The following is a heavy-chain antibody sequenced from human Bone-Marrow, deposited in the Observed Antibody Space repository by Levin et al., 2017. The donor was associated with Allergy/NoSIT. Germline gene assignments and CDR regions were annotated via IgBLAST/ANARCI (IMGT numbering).Heavy chain of an antibody. CDR2: ISAYNGNT. CDR1: GYTFTSYG. Sequence: VASVKVSCKASGYTFTSYGISWVRQAPGQGLEWMGWISAYNGNTNYAQKLQGRVTMTTDTSTSTAYMELRSLRSDDTAVYYCARDYYDIVTGQGPQRWFDYWGQGTLVTVPS. J-gene: IGHJ4*02. CDR3: ARDYYDIVTGQGPQRWFDY. D-gene: IGHD3-9*01. V-gene: IGHV1-18*01.